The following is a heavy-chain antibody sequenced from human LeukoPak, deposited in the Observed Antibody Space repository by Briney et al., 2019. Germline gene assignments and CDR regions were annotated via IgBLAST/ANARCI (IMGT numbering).Heavy chain of an antibody. V-gene: IGHV1-18*01. J-gene: IGHJ6*02. CDR3: ARDHVDFWSGYYPYYYGMDV. D-gene: IGHD3-3*01. Sequence: ASVKVSCKASGYTFTSYGISWVRQAPGQGLEWMGWISAYNGNTNYAQELQGRVTMTTDTSTSTAYMELRSLRSDDTAVYYCARDHVDFWSGYYPYYYGMDVWGQGTTVTVSS. CDR1: GYTFTSYG. CDR2: ISAYNGNT.